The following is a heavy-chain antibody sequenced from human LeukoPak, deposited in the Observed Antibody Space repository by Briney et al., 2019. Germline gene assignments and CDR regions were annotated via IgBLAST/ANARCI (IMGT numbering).Heavy chain of an antibody. Sequence: PGGSLRLSCAASGFTFSSYSMNWVRQAPGKGLEWVSSISSSSSYIYYADSVKGRFTISRDNAKSSLYLQMNSLRAEDTAVYYCAKDFTLGAGAFLDYWGQGTLVTVSS. CDR1: GFTFSSYS. V-gene: IGHV3-21*04. J-gene: IGHJ4*02. CDR2: ISSSSSYI. CDR3: AKDFTLGAGAFLDY. D-gene: IGHD3-3*01.